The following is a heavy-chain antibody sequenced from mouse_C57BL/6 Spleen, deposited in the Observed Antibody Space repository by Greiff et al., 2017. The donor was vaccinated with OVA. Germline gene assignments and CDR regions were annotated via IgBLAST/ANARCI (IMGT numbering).Heavy chain of an antibody. CDR3: AGSRSYDDCDGYYFDY. D-gene: IGHD2-4*01. CDR1: GYSFTGYY. J-gene: IGHJ2*01. Sequence: VQLQQPGPELVKPGASVKISCKASGYSFTGYYMNWVKQSPEQSLEWIGEINPSTGGTTYNQKFKAKATLTVDKSSSTAYMQLKSLTSEDSAVYYCAGSRSYDDCDGYYFDYWGQGTTLTVSS. V-gene: IGHV1-42*01. CDR2: INPSTGGT.